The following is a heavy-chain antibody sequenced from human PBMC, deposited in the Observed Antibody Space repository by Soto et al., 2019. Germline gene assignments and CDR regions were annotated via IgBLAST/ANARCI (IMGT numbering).Heavy chain of an antibody. CDR1: GFIFSNYA. CDR3: ARVWFGEFSFGGVDS. V-gene: IGHV3-30-3*01. J-gene: IGHJ4*02. D-gene: IGHD3-10*01. Sequence: QVQLVESGGGVVQPGRSLRLSCAASGFIFSNYALHWVRQAPGKGLEWVAVISYDGSNKYYADSVKGRFTISRDNSNNTLYLQMNSLTAEDTALYYCARVWFGEFSFGGVDSWGQGTLVTVTS. CDR2: ISYDGSNK.